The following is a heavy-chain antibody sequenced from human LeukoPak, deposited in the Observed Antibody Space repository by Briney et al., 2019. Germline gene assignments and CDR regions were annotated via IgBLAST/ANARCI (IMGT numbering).Heavy chain of an antibody. CDR3: ARGPCYPRRSSSTSCYYLL. CDR2: IYTNGGA. D-gene: IGHD2-2*01. CDR1: GGSVTSGNYY. Sequence: SQTLSLTCTVSGGSVTSGNYYWNWIRQPAGKGLEWIGRIYTNGGASYNPSLKSRVTISIDASKNQFSLKLSSVTAADTAVYYCARGPCYPRRSSSTSCYYLLWGQGTLVTVSS. J-gene: IGHJ4*02. V-gene: IGHV4-61*02.